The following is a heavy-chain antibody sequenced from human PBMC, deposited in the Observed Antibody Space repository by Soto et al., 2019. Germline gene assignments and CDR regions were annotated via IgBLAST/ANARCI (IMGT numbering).Heavy chain of an antibody. CDR1: GYTFTGYY. Sequence: ASVKVSCKASGYTFTGYYMHWVRQAPGQGLEWMGWINPNSGGTNYAQKFQGRVTMTRDTSISTAYMELSRLRSDDTAVYYCARDAYYDFRLFDYWGQGTLVTVSS. CDR2: INPNSGGT. V-gene: IGHV1-2*02. D-gene: IGHD3-3*01. J-gene: IGHJ4*02. CDR3: ARDAYYDFRLFDY.